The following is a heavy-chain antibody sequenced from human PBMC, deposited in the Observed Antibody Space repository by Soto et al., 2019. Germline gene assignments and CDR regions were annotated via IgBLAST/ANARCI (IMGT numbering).Heavy chain of an antibody. Sequence: EVQLLESGGGLVQPGGSLRLSCAASGFTFSSYAMNWVRQAPGKGLEWVSVISGSDGSTYYADSVKGRFTISRDNSKNTLTLQMTSLRAEDTAVYSCARRSSSWYFDYWGQGTLVTVSS. CDR3: ARRSSSWYFDY. D-gene: IGHD6-13*01. J-gene: IGHJ4*02. V-gene: IGHV3-23*01. CDR1: GFTFSSYA. CDR2: ISGSDGST.